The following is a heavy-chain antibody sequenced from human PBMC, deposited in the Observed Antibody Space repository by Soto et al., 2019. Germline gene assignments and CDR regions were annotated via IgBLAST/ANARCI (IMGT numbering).Heavy chain of an antibody. D-gene: IGHD5-18*01. CDR1: GFTFSSYS. CDR3: ARDQPGYSYGYGLGY. CDR2: ISSSSSYI. Sequence: EVQLVESEGGLVKPGGSLRLSCAASGFTFSSYSMNWVRQAPGKGLEWVSSISSSSSYIYYADSVKGRFTISRDNAKNSLYLQMNSLRAEDTAVYYCARDQPGYSYGYGLGYWGQGTLGTVSS. J-gene: IGHJ4*02. V-gene: IGHV3-21*01.